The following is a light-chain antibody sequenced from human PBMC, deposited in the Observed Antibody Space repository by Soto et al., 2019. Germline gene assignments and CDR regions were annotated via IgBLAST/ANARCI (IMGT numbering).Light chain of an antibody. CDR2: KAS. CDR3: QQLSTYPLT. V-gene: IGKV1-5*03. Sequence: DIQMTQSPSTLSGSVGDRVTITCRASQTISSWLAWYQQKPGKAPKLLIHKASTLKSGVPSRFSGSGSGTEFTLTISSLQPDDFATYYCQQLSTYPLTFGGGTKVDIK. J-gene: IGKJ4*01. CDR1: QTISSW.